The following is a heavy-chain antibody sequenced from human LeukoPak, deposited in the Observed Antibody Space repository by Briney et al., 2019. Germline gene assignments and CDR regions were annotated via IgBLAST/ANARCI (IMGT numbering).Heavy chain of an antibody. D-gene: IGHD3-22*01. CDR2: IYTSGNT. CDR1: GRSISTGTYY. J-gene: IGHJ6*02. Sequence: TTSETLSLTCTVSGRSISTGTYYWSWIRQPAGKGLEWIGHIYTSGNTYYSPSLKSRVTISLDTSKNQFSLKLSSVTAADTAVYYCARDHSSSYYGIDAWGQGTTVTVSS. CDR3: ARDHSSSYYGIDA. V-gene: IGHV4-61*09.